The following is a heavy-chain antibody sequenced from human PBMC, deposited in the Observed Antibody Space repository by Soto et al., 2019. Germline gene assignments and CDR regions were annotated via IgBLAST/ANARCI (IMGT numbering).Heavy chain of an antibody. Sequence: QVQLVQSGAEVKKPGASVKVSCKASGYTFTGYYMHWVRQAPGQGLEWMGWINPNSGGTNYAQKFQGWVTMTRDTSSSTAYMELSRLRSDDTAVYYCARGGSLWFWELSAYYYGMDVWGQGTTVTVSS. CDR1: GYTFTGYY. D-gene: IGHD3-10*01. J-gene: IGHJ6*02. V-gene: IGHV1-2*04. CDR2: INPNSGGT. CDR3: ARGGSLWFWELSAYYYGMDV.